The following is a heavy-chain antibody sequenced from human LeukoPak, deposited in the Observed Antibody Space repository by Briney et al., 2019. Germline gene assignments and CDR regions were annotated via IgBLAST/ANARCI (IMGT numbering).Heavy chain of an antibody. Sequence: GGSLRLSCAASGFTFDDYAMHWVRQAPGKGLEWVSGISWNSGSIGYADSVKGRFTISRDNAKNSLYLQMNSLRAEDTALYYCAKGLDIVATMIDYWGQGTLVTVSS. CDR2: ISWNSGSI. D-gene: IGHD5-12*01. CDR1: GFTFDDYA. V-gene: IGHV3-9*01. CDR3: AKGLDIVATMIDY. J-gene: IGHJ4*02.